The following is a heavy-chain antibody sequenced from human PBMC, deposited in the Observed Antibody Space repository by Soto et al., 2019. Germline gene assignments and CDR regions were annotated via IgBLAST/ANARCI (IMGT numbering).Heavy chain of an antibody. CDR3: ARDPGYFYGMDV. Sequence: PSQTLSLTCASSGDSVSSTTSAWNWIRQSPSRGLEWLGRTYYRSRWYHDYAVSVRSRVIINPDTSNNQFSLHLNSVTPEDTAVYYCARDPGYFYGMDVWGQATTVTVSS. CDR1: GDSVSSTTSA. V-gene: IGHV6-1*01. J-gene: IGHJ6*02. CDR2: TYYRSRWYH.